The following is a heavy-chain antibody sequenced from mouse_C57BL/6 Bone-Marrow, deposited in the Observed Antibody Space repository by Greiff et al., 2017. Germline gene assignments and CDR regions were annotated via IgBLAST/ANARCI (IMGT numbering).Heavy chain of an antibody. J-gene: IGHJ4*01. V-gene: IGHV1-4*01. CDR1: GYTFTSYT. CDR3: ARRDDSSSPYAMDY. D-gene: IGHD1-1*01. Sequence: QVQLKESGAELARPGASVKMSCKASGYTFTSYTMHWVKQRPGQGLEWIGYINPSSGYTKYNQKFKDKATLTADKSSSTAYMQLSSLTSEDSAVYYCARRDDSSSPYAMDYWGQGTSVTVSS. CDR2: INPSSGYT.